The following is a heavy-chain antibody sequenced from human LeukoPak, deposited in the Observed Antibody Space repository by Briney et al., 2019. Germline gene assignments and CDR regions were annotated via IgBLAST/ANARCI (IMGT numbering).Heavy chain of an antibody. V-gene: IGHV3-7*03. CDR3: ARDRKGYYFDY. CDR1: GLTFSSYW. CDR2: IKQDGSEK. J-gene: IGHJ4*02. Sequence: RGSLRLSCAASGLTFSSYWMSWVRQAPGKGLEWVANIKQDGSEKYYVDSVKGRFTISRDNAKNSLYLQMNSLGAEDTAVYYCARDRKGYYFDYWGQGTLVTVSS.